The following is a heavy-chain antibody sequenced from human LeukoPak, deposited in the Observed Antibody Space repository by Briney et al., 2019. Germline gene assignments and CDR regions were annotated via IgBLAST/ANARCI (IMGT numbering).Heavy chain of an antibody. V-gene: IGHV3-30*02. J-gene: IGHJ6*03. CDR1: AFTFRSYG. D-gene: IGHD3-3*01. CDR2: IRYHGSDK. Sequence: GGSLRLSCAASAFTFRSYGMHWVRQAPGKGLEWVAFIRYHGSDKYYADSVKDRFTISRDNSKNTLYLQMNSLRAEDTAVYYCAKIGRRYDFWTGYYEEEVDYMDVWGKGTTVTVSS. CDR3: AKIGRRYDFWTGYYEEEVDYMDV.